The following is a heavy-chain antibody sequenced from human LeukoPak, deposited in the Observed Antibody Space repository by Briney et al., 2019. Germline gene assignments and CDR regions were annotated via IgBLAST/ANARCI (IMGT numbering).Heavy chain of an antibody. CDR1: GASISTYY. CDR3: ARVYYDSTGYYYRTRYYFDF. D-gene: IGHD3-22*01. V-gene: IGHV4-4*07. CDR2: IYTSEST. J-gene: IGHJ4*02. Sequence: PSETLSLTCTVSGASISTYYWSWTRQPAGKGLEWIGHIYTSESTNYNPSLKSRVTMSVDTSKNQFSLKLTSVTAADTAVYYCARVYYDSTGYYYRTRYYFDFWGQGTLVTVSS.